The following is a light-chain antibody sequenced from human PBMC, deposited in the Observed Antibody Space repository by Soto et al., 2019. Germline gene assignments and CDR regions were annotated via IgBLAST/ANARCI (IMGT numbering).Light chain of an antibody. V-gene: IGKV3-15*01. J-gene: IGKJ2*01. Sequence: EIVMTQSPATLSVSPGERATLSCRASQSVSSNLAWYQQKPGQAPRLLIYGASTRATGIPARFSGSGSGTEFTLTISSLQSEDFAVYYCLQYNNWPPQYTFGQGTKVDSK. CDR1: QSVSSN. CDR3: LQYNNWPPQYT. CDR2: GAS.